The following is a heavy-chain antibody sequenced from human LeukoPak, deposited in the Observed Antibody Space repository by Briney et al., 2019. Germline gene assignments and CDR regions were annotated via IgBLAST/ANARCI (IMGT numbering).Heavy chain of an antibody. CDR2: IKRKSDGGAT. D-gene: IGHD4-11*01. V-gene: IGHV3-15*01. CDR3: TKEDYGNYVSPH. CDR1: GFTFSNAW. Sequence: SGGSLRLSCAASGFTFSNAWMSWVRQAQGKGLEWVGRIKRKSDGGATDYAAPVKGRFNISRDDSKNALYLQMNSLKTEDTALYYCTKEDYGNYVSPHWGQGTLVTVSS. J-gene: IGHJ4*02.